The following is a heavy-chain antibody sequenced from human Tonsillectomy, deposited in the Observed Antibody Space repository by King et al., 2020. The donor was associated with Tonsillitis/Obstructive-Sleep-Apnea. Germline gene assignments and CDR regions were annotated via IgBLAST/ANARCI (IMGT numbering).Heavy chain of an antibody. CDR1: GYTLTELS. CDR2: FDPEDGET. J-gene: IGHJ6*03. D-gene: IGHD3-10*01. CDR3: ATGPRRTMVQIYYYYMDV. Sequence: VQLVESGAEVRKPGASVTVSCKVSGYTLTELSIHWVRQAPGKGLEWMGGFDPEDGETVYAQKFQGRVTMTEDTSTDTAYMELSSLRSEDTAVYYCATGPRRTMVQIYYYYMDVWGKGTTVTVSS. V-gene: IGHV1-24*01.